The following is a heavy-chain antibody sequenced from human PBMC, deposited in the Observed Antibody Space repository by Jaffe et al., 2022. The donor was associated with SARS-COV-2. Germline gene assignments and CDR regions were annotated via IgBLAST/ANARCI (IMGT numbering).Heavy chain of an antibody. D-gene: IGHD1-1*01. CDR1: GFTFSNYA. CDR2: ISDSGGNT. J-gene: IGHJ4*02. V-gene: IGHV3-23*01. CDR3: AKDPSTYMEPPHFDY. Sequence: ELQLLESGGGLVQPGGSLRVSCAASGFTFSNYAMSWVRQAPGKGLEWVAAISDSGGNTNYADSVKGRFTISRDNSKSTLYLQMNSLRAEDTAVYYCAKDPSTYMEPPHFDYWGQGTLVTVSS.